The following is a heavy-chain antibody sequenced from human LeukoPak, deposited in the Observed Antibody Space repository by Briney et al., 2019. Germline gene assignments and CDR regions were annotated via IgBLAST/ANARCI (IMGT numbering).Heavy chain of an antibody. CDR3: ARANGGNMWRGHYFDY. D-gene: IGHD4-23*01. CDR1: GFPFSNYA. Sequence: GRSLRLSCVASGFPFSNYAMSWVRQAPGKGLEWLSVIYNGDMTYYADSVKGRFTISRDNSKNTLYLQMNNLRAEDTAVYYCARANGGNMWRGHYFDYWGQGTLVTVSS. V-gene: IGHV3-66*01. J-gene: IGHJ4*02. CDR2: IYNGDMT.